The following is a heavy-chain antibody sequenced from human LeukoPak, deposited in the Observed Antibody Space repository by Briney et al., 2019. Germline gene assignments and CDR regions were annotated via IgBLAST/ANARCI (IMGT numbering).Heavy chain of an antibody. D-gene: IGHD2-21*02. Sequence: PSETQSLTCTVSGGSISSGAYYWSWIRQHPGKGLEWIGYIYYSGSTYYNPSLKSRVTISVDTSKNQFSLNLSSVTAADTAVYYCARSMGDLRGLIDYWGQGTLVTVSS. CDR1: GGSISSGAYY. J-gene: IGHJ4*02. CDR3: ARSMGDLRGLIDY. CDR2: IYYSGST. V-gene: IGHV4-31*03.